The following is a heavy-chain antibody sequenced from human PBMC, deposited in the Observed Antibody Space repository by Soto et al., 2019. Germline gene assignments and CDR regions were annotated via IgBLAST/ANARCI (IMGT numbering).Heavy chain of an antibody. J-gene: IGHJ4*02. CDR2: IKSKTDGGTT. D-gene: IGHD3-22*01. CDR3: TTDIRYYDSSVRVYFDY. V-gene: IGHV3-15*01. Sequence: VGSLRLSCAASGFTFSNAWMSWVRQAPGKGLEWVGRIKSKTDGGTTDYAAPVKGRFTISRDDSKNTLYLQMNSLKTEDTAVYYCTTDIRYYDSSVRVYFDYWGQGTLVTVSS. CDR1: GFTFSNAW.